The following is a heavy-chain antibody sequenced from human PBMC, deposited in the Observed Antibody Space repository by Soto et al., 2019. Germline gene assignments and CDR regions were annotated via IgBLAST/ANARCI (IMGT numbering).Heavy chain of an antibody. V-gene: IGHV3-21*01. CDR2: ISSSSSYI. CDR1: GFTFSSYS. Sequence: EVQLVESGGGLVKPGGYLRLSCAASGFTFSSYSMNWVRQAPGKGLEWVSSISSSSSYIYYADSVKGRFTISRDNAKNSLYLQMNSLRAEDTAVYYCAKVTPVELVSDYWGQGTLVTVSS. D-gene: IGHD1-20*01. CDR3: AKVTPVELVSDY. J-gene: IGHJ4*02.